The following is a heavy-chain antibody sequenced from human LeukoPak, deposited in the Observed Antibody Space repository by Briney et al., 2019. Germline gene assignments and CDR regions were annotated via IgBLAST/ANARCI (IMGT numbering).Heavy chain of an antibody. D-gene: IGHD6-19*01. V-gene: IGHV4-38-2*01. Sequence: SETLSLTCAVSGYSISSGYYWGWIRQPPGKGLEWIGSIYHSGSTYYNPSRKSRVTIPVDTSKNQFSLKLSSVTAADTAVYYCARHLGSGWYGAFDIWGQGTMVTVSS. CDR3: ARHLGSGWYGAFDI. J-gene: IGHJ3*02. CDR1: GYSISSGYY. CDR2: IYHSGST.